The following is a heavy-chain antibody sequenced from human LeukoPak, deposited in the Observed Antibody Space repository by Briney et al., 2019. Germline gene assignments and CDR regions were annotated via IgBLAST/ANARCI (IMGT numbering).Heavy chain of an antibody. J-gene: IGHJ4*02. CDR3: ARDKTYGDSEDY. V-gene: IGHV3-7*05. CDR2: INQDGSEK. Sequence: GGSLRLSCAASGFTFSINWMSWGRQAPGKGLEWVANINQDGSEKYYVDSVKGRFTISRDNAKNSLCLQMNSLSAEDTAVYYCARDKTYGDSEDYWGQGTLVTVSS. CDR1: GFTFSINW. D-gene: IGHD4-17*01.